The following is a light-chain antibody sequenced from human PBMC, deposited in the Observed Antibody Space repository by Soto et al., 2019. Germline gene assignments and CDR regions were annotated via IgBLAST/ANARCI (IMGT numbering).Light chain of an antibody. CDR2: EVS. J-gene: IGLJ1*01. CDR3: SSYTSGSTPYV. CDR1: SSDVGGYNS. V-gene: IGLV2-14*01. Sequence: QSVLTQPASVSGSPGQAITISCTGTSSDVGGYNSVSWYQQHPGKAPKLMVYEVSNRPSGVSNRFSGSKSVNTASLTISGLQAEDEADYYCSSYTSGSTPYVFGTGTKVTVL.